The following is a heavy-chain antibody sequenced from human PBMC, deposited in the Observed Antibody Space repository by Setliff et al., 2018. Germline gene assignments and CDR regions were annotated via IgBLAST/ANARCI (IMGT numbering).Heavy chain of an antibody. V-gene: IGHV4-39*02. Sequence: PSETLSLTCIVAGDSTSSTGYYWGWIRQPPGKGLEWIGRIYNSGTTNYNPSLKSRVTISADTSNNSFSLNLFSVTAADTAVYYCAGRDYSGGDSWGHGTLVTVSS. CDR2: IYNSGTT. CDR3: AGRDYSGGDS. J-gene: IGHJ5*01. CDR1: GDSTSSTGYY. D-gene: IGHD4-4*01.